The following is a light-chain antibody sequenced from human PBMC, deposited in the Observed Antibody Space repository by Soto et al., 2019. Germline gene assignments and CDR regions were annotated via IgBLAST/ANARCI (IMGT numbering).Light chain of an antibody. Sequence: QAVVTQESSLTVSPGGTVTLTCDSSIDTVTTSHWPYWFQQKPGQAPKTLIYDTTNRHSWTPARFSSSILGGKAALILSGAQPEDEAEYYCLLSYNGAPAVFGGGTQLTVL. CDR2: DTT. V-gene: IGLV7-46*01. CDR1: IDTVTTSHW. CDR3: LLSYNGAPAV. J-gene: IGLJ7*01.